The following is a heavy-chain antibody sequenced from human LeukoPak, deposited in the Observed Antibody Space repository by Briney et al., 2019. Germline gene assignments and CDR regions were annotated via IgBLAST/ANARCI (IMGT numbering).Heavy chain of an antibody. CDR2: ILPIFDTV. D-gene: IGHD2-2*01. J-gene: IGHJ6*03. CDR1: GGTFSSYG. Sequence: SVKVSCKASGGTFSSYGISWVRQAPGQGLEWMGGILPIFDTVNYAQKFLGRVTITADESTSTAYMELSSLRSDDTAVYYCARGTVVIAAMVSYSYYYYMDVWGKGTAVSVSS. V-gene: IGHV1-69*13. CDR3: ARGTVVIAAMVSYSYYYYMDV.